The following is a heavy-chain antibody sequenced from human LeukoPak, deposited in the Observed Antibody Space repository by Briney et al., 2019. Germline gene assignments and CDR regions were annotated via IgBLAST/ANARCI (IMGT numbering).Heavy chain of an antibody. J-gene: IGHJ4*02. CDR3: ARALTRRRSPSGYIDY. V-gene: IGHV3-23*01. CDR1: GFTFSSYG. D-gene: IGHD2-15*01. CDR2: ISGSGGST. Sequence: PGGSLRLSCAVSGFTFSSYGMSWVRQAPGKGLEWVSAISGSGGSTYYADSVKGRFTISRDNSKNTLYLQMNSLRAEDTAVYYCARALTRRRSPSGYIDYWGQGTLVTVSS.